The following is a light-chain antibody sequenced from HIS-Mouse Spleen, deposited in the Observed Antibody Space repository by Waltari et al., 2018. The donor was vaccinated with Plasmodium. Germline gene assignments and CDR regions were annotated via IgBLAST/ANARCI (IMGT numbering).Light chain of an antibody. CDR3: QQYNNWPLT. V-gene: IGKV3-15*01. CDR1: QSVSSN. CDR2: GAS. Sequence: EIVMTQSTATLSVSPGERATLSCRPSQSVSSNLAWYQQKPGQAHRLLIYGASTRATGIPARFSGSGSGTEFTLTISSMQSEDFAVYYCQQYNNWPLTFGGGTKVEIK. J-gene: IGKJ4*01.